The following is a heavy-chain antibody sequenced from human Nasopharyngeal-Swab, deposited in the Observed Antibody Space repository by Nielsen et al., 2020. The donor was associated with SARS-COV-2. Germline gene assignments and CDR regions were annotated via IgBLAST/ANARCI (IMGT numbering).Heavy chain of an antibody. D-gene: IGHD3-22*01. CDR1: GFTVSYNY. Sequence: GESLKISCAVSGFTVSYNYMSWVRQAPGKGLEWVSVLYSGGSPYYADSVKGRFTISRDNSKNTLYLQMNSLRAEDTAVYYCARDRGHYYDSSGYYFHYYYGMDVWGQGTTVTVCS. J-gene: IGHJ6*02. V-gene: IGHV3-53*01. CDR3: ARDRGHYYDSSGYYFHYYYGMDV. CDR2: LYSGGSP.